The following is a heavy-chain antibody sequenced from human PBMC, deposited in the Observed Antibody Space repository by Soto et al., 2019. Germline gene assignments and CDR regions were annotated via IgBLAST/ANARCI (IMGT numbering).Heavy chain of an antibody. Sequence: XSVKVSCKASGYTFTSYYMHWVRQAPGQGLGWMGIINPSGGSTSYAQKFQGRVTMTRDTSTSTVYMELSSLRSEDTAVYYCARIYYYDSSGYYLDSWGQGTLVTVSS. V-gene: IGHV1-46*01. CDR1: GYTFTSYY. D-gene: IGHD3-22*01. J-gene: IGHJ4*02. CDR3: ARIYYYDSSGYYLDS. CDR2: INPSGGST.